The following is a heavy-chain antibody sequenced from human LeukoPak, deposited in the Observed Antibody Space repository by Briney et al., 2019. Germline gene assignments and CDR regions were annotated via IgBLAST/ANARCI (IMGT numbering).Heavy chain of an antibody. CDR1: GGSISSYY. V-gene: IGHV4-59*01. Sequence: PSETLSLTCTVSGGSISSYYWSWIRQPPGKGLEWIGYIYYSGSTNYNPSLKSRVTISVDTSKTQFSLKLSSVTAADTAVYYCARGVQLWFLDYWGQGTLVTVSS. CDR2: IYYSGST. CDR3: ARGVQLWFLDY. J-gene: IGHJ4*02. D-gene: IGHD5-18*01.